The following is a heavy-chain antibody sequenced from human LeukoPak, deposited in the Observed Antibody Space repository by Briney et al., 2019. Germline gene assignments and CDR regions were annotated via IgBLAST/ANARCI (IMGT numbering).Heavy chain of an antibody. CDR3: ARGGIVPAAIGTWFDP. Sequence: ASVKVSCKASGGTFSSYAISWVRQAPGQGLEWMGGIIPIFGTANYAQKFQGRVTITTDESASTAYMEPSSLRSEDTAVYYCARGGIVPAAIGTWFDPWGQGTLVTVSS. D-gene: IGHD2-2*02. CDR2: IIPIFGTA. CDR1: GGTFSSYA. V-gene: IGHV1-69*05. J-gene: IGHJ5*02.